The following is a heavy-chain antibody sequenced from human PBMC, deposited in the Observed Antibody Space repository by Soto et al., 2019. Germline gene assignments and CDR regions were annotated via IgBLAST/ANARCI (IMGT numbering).Heavy chain of an antibody. V-gene: IGHV3-30-3*01. CDR1: GFTFSSYA. Sequence: GGSLRLSCAASGFTFSSYAMHWVRQAPGKGLEWVAVISYDGSNKYYADSVKGRFTISRDNSKNTLYLQMNSLRAEDTAVYYCARDSGWGVVYYGMDVWGQGTTVTVSS. J-gene: IGHJ6*02. CDR2: ISYDGSNK. CDR3: ARDSGWGVVYYGMDV. D-gene: IGHD3-16*01.